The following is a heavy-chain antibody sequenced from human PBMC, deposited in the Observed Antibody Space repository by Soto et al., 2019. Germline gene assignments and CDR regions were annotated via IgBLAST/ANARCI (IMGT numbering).Heavy chain of an antibody. J-gene: IGHJ5*01. D-gene: IGHD1-26*01. CDR3: TRALSGSYDS. CDR1: GDSVSSKSAA. CDR2: TYYRSKWPT. V-gene: IGHV6-1*01. Sequence: SQTLSLTCVISGDSVSSKSAAWNWIRQSPSRGLEWLGRTYYRSKWPTDYAVSMKSRIAINPDTSKNQFSLQLNSVTPEDTAVYYCTRALSGSYDSWGQGTLVTSPQ.